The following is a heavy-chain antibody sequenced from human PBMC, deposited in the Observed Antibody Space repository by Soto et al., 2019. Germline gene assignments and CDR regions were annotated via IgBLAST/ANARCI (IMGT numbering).Heavy chain of an antibody. V-gene: IGHV3-74*01. CDR3: ASAMPSVGATTKWDY. Sequence: EVQLVESGGGLVQPGGSLRLSCAASGFTFSTYWMHWVRQAPGTGPVWVSRISSDGSVTDYAGSVKGRFTISRDNAKNTLYLQMNSLRAEDTAVYYCASAMPSVGATTKWDYWGQGTLVTVSS. CDR1: GFTFSTYW. CDR2: ISSDGSVT. D-gene: IGHD1-26*01. J-gene: IGHJ4*02.